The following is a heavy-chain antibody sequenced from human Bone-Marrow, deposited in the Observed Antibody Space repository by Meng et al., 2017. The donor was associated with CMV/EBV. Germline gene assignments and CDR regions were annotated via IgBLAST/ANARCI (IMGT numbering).Heavy chain of an antibody. V-gene: IGHV3-33*06. Sequence: LSLTCAASGFTFSSYGMHWVRQAPGKGLEWVAVIWYDGSNKYYADSVKGRFTISRDNSKNTLYLQMNSLRAEDTAVYYCAKDPHLITIFGVVIKKSPSNYYGMDVWGQGTTVTVSS. D-gene: IGHD3-3*01. CDR2: IWYDGSNK. CDR3: AKDPHLITIFGVVIKKSPSNYYGMDV. CDR1: GFTFSSYG. J-gene: IGHJ6*02.